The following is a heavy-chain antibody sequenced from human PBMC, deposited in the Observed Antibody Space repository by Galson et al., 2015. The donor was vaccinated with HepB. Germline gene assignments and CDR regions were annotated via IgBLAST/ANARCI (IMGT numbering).Heavy chain of an antibody. CDR3: ARGRSGNYYYYYGMDV. V-gene: IGHV1-2*06. J-gene: IGHJ6*02. CDR2: INPNSGDT. Sequence: SVKVSCKASGYTFTGYYMHWVRQAPGQGLEWMGRINPNSGDTNYARKFQGRVTMTRDTSISAAYMELSRLSSVTAADTAVYYCARGRSGNYYYYYGMDVWGQGTTVTVSS. D-gene: IGHD3-3*01. CDR1: GYTFTGYY.